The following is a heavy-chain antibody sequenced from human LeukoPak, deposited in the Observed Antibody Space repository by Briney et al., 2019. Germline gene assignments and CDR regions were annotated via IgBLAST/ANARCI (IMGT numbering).Heavy chain of an antibody. CDR3: TRDALFGSGRTHLDF. D-gene: IGHD3-10*01. V-gene: IGHV3-7*04. CDR2: IKQDGSEA. CDR1: EFTFNRYW. Sequence: PGGSLRLSCAASEFTFNRYWMSWVRQAPGKGLQWVSNIKQDGSEAHYVDSVKGRFTISRDNAKNSLSLQMNSLNVEDTGVYFCTRDALFGSGRTHLDFWSQGTLVSVSS. J-gene: IGHJ4*02.